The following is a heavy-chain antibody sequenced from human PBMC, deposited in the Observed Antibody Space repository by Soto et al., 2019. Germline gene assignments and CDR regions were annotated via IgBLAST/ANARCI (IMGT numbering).Heavy chain of an antibody. CDR3: ARSQVGRPLDA. V-gene: IGHV1-46*01. D-gene: IGHD1-26*01. CDR2: INPSGGST. CDR1: RYTFTNFY. Sequence: ASVKVSCKASRYTFTNFYIHWLRQAPGQGLEWMGIINPSGGSTTYPQRFQGRVTMTRDTSTSTVRMELITLRSEDTAVYYCARSQVGRPLDAWGPGTTVTVSS. J-gene: IGHJ6*02.